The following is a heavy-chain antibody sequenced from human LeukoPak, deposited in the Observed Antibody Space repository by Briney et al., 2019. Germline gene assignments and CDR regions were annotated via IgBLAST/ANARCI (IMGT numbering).Heavy chain of an antibody. CDR1: SGSVSSITHY. J-gene: IGHJ4*02. CDR3: ARVEMATIFLDS. Sequence: PSETLSLTCSVSSGSVSSITHYWTWIRQLPGKGLEWIGYIYYTGRTNYNPSLKSRVTISVDTSKNQFSLKLSSVTAADTAVYYCARVEMATIFLDSWGQGTLVSVSS. V-gene: IGHV4-61*01. CDR2: IYYTGRT. D-gene: IGHD5-24*01.